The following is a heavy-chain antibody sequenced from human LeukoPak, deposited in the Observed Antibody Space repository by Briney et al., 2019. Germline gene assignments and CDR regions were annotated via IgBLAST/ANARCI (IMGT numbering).Heavy chain of an antibody. V-gene: IGHV4-4*07. CDR3: ARANSGSYYRQPQKNAFDI. CDR2: IYTSGST. D-gene: IGHD1-26*01. Sequence: SETLSLTCTVSGGSISSYYWSWIRQPAGKGLEWIGRIYTSGSTNYNPSLKSRVTMSVDTSKNQFSLKLSSVTAADTAVYYCARANSGSYYRQPQKNAFDIWGQGTMVTVSS. J-gene: IGHJ3*02. CDR1: GGSISSYY.